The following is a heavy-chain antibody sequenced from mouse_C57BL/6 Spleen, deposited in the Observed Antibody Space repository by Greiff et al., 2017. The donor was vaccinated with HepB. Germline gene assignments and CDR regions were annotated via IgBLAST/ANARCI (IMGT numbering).Heavy chain of an antibody. V-gene: IGHV1-15*01. Sequence: QVQLQQSGAELVRPGASVTLSCKASGYTFTDYEMHWVKQTPVHGLEWIGAIDPETGGTAYNQKFKGKAILTADKSSSTAYMELRSLTSEDSAVYYCTPDYYGSTPFAYWGQGTLVTVSA. D-gene: IGHD1-1*01. CDR3: TPDYYGSTPFAY. J-gene: IGHJ3*01. CDR1: GYTFTDYE. CDR2: IDPETGGT.